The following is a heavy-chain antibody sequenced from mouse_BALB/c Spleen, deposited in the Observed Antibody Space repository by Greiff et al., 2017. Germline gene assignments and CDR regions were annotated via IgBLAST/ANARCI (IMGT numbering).Heavy chain of an antibody. CDR2: ISSGGSYT. D-gene: IGHD2-2*01. Sequence: EVNVVESGGGLVKPGGSLKLSCAASGFTFSSYTMSWVRQTPEKRLEWVATISSGGSYTYYPDSVKGRFTISRDNAKNTLYLQMSSLKSEDTAMYYCTRDPYGYDEAWFAYWGQGTLVTVSA. CDR3: TRDPYGYDEAWFAY. J-gene: IGHJ3*01. V-gene: IGHV5-6-4*01. CDR1: GFTFSSYT.